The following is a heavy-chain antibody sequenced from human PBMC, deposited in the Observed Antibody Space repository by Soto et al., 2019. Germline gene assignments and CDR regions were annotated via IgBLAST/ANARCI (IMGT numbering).Heavy chain of an antibody. CDR2: IYYSGST. V-gene: IGHV4-30-4*01. J-gene: IGHJ5*02. D-gene: IGHD5-18*01. CDR1: GDSISSGDYY. Sequence: QVQLQESGPGLVKPSQTLSPTCTVSGDSISSGDYYWSWIRQPPGKGLEWIRYIYYSGSTYFNPSLKSRVTISVDTSKNQFSLKLSSVTAADTAVYYCTRGYSYGYLGWFDPWGQGTLVTVSS. CDR3: TRGYSYGYLGWFDP.